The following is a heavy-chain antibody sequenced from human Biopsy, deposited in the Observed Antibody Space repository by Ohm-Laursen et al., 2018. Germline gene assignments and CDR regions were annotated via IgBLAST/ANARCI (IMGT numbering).Heavy chain of an antibody. V-gene: IGHV4-59*01. CDR2: VYNGGIT. D-gene: IGHD3-3*01. CDR1: GGSIISYY. J-gene: IGHJ5*02. Sequence: GTLSLTCGVSGGSIISYYWTWIRQPPGKGLEWIGRVYNGGITNYNPSLKSRVTISKDTSKNQFSLQVNSVTAADTAVYYCARTPRDSFWSGSYKRGLWFDPWGQGTLVIVSS. CDR3: ARTPRDSFWSGSYKRGLWFDP.